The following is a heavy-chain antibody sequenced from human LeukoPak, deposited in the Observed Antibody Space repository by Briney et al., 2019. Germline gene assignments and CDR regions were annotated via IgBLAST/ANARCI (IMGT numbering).Heavy chain of an antibody. CDR1: SASVTSHH. J-gene: IGHJ4*02. CDR2: VHFSGST. V-gene: IGHV4-4*07. CDR3: ARDESSRDDSGGYHY. Sequence: SETLCLTCAVSSASVTSHHWAWIRQPAGKGLEWVGRVHFSGSTNYNPSLGSRVALSLDKSKNELSLTLKSVSAADTAVYFCARDESSRDDSGGYHYWGRGVLVTVSS. D-gene: IGHD3-22*01.